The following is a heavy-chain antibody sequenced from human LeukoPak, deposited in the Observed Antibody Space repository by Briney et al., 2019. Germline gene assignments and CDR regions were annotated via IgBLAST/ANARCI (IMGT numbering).Heavy chain of an antibody. Sequence: SETLSLTCTVSGGSISSISYYWGWIRQPPGKGLEWIGSICYSGNTYYNPSLKSRVTISGDASKNHFSLKLSSVTAADTTVYYCARQEWLVHGGGLDYWGQGTLVTVSS. V-gene: IGHV4-39*01. CDR3: ARQEWLVHGGGLDY. CDR2: ICYSGNT. CDR1: GGSISSISYY. J-gene: IGHJ4*02. D-gene: IGHD6-19*01.